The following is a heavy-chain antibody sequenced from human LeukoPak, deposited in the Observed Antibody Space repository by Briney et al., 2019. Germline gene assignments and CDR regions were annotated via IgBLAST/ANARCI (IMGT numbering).Heavy chain of an antibody. CDR2: INPNSGGT. V-gene: IGHV1-2*02. CDR1: GYTFTGYY. J-gene: IGHJ4*02. D-gene: IGHD3-10*01. CDR3: ANHGENHSERGVFRSDY. Sequence: GASVKVSCKASGYTFTGYYIHWVRQAPGQGLEWMGWINPNSGGTNYAQKFQGRVTMTRDTSISTAYMELSRLTSDDTAVYYCANHGENHSERGVFRSDYWGQGTLVTVSS.